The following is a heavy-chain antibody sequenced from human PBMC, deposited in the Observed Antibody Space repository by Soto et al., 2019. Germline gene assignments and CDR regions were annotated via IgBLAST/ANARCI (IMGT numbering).Heavy chain of an antibody. J-gene: IGHJ4*02. V-gene: IGHV3-30*18. Sequence: QVQLVESGGGVVQPGRSLRLSCAASGFTFSSYGMHWVRQAPGKGLEWVAVISYDGSNKYYADSVKGRFTISRDNSKNKLYLQMNSMRAEDTAVYYCAKGLESSYGYLEAYWGQGTLVTVSS. CDR1: GFTFSSYG. CDR2: ISYDGSNK. CDR3: AKGLESSYGYLEAY. D-gene: IGHD5-18*01.